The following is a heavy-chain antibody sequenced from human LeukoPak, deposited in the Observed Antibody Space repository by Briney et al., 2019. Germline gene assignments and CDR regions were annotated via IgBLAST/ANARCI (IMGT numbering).Heavy chain of an antibody. D-gene: IGHD3-9*01. CDR3: ASQHYDILTGYYDAFDI. CDR2: IYHSGST. Sequence: PSETLSLTCTVSGYSISSAYYWGWIRQPPGKGLEWIGSIYHSGSTYYNPSLKSRVTISVDTSKNQFSLELSSVTAADTAVYFCASQHYDILTGYYDAFDIWGQGTLVTVSS. V-gene: IGHV4-38-2*02. CDR1: GYSISSAYY. J-gene: IGHJ3*02.